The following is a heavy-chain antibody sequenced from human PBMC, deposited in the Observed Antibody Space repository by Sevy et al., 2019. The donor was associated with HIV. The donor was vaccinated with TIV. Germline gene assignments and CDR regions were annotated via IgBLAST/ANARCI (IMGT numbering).Heavy chain of an antibody. CDR3: ARGHPGIAVTVPNWFDP. D-gene: IGHD6-19*01. CDR1: GFTFNSYS. Sequence: GGSLRLSCATSGFTFNSYSMNWVRQAPGKGLEWVSSISGRRTYIYYADSVKGRFTISRDNAKNSLHLQMNNLRAEDTAVYYCARGHPGIAVTVPNWFDPWGQGTLVTVSS. CDR2: ISGRRTYI. J-gene: IGHJ5*02. V-gene: IGHV3-21*01.